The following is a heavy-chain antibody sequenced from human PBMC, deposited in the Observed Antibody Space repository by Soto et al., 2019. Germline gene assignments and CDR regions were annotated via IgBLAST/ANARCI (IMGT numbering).Heavy chain of an antibody. V-gene: IGHV4-59*01. CDR3: ARGHRELGYDYDFEY. CDR2: IYYSGST. Sequence: PSETLSLTCTVSGGSISSYYWSWIRQPPGKGLEWIGYIYYSGSTNYNPSLQSRVTMSVDTSKNQVFLRLSSVTAADTTIYYCARGHRELGYDYDFEYWGQGTLVTVSS. CDR1: GGSISSYY. D-gene: IGHD3-16*01. J-gene: IGHJ4*02.